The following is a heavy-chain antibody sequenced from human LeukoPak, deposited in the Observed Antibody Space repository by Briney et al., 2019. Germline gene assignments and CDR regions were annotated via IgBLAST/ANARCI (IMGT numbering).Heavy chain of an antibody. Sequence: SGGSLRLSCAASGFTFSSYWMSWVRQAPGKGLEWVANIKQDGSEKYYVDSVKGRFTISRDNAKNSLYLQMNSLRAEDTAVYYCARHSSGWYYYYYYMDVWGKGTTVTVSS. J-gene: IGHJ6*03. CDR1: GFTFSSYW. D-gene: IGHD6-19*01. CDR2: IKQDGSEK. CDR3: ARHSSGWYYYYYYMDV. V-gene: IGHV3-7*01.